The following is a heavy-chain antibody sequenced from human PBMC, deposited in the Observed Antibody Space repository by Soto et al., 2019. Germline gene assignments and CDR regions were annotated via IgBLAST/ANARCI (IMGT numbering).Heavy chain of an antibody. Sequence: QVQLVQSGAEVKKPGASVKVSCKASGYTFTSYYMHWVRQAPGQGLEWMGIINPSGGSTSYVEKFRGRVNMTRDRSPSTGYMELSSLRSEDTAVYYCARDGSYYYDSSGYQPNWYFDLWGRGTLVTVSS. CDR3: ARDGSYYYDSSGYQPNWYFDL. CDR2: INPSGGST. J-gene: IGHJ2*01. CDR1: GYTFTSYY. D-gene: IGHD3-22*01. V-gene: IGHV1-46*03.